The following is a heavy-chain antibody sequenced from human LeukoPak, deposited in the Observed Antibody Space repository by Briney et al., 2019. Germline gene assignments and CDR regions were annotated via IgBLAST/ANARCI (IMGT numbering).Heavy chain of an antibody. D-gene: IGHD2-21*01. CDR2: IYHSGST. CDR1: GGSISSGGYS. V-gene: IGHV4-30-2*01. Sequence: SETLSLTCAVSGGSISSGGYSWSWIRQPPGKGLEWIGYIYHSGSTYYNPSLKSRVTISVDRSKNQFSLKLSSVTAADTAVYYCARDVVRDYFDSWGQGTLVTVSS. J-gene: IGHJ4*02. CDR3: ARDVVRDYFDS.